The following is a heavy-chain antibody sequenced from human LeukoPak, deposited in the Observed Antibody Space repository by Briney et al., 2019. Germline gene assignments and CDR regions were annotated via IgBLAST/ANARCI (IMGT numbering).Heavy chain of an antibody. V-gene: IGHV4-39*07. D-gene: IGHD3-3*01. Sequence: SQTLSLTCTVSGGSISSGSYYWSWIRQPPGKGLEWIGEINHSGSTNYNPSLKSRVTISVDTSKNQFSLKLSSVTAADTAVYYCARPIRRGYYTPLFDYWGQGTLVTVSS. J-gene: IGHJ4*02. CDR2: INHSGST. CDR1: GGSISSGSYY. CDR3: ARPIRRGYYTPLFDY.